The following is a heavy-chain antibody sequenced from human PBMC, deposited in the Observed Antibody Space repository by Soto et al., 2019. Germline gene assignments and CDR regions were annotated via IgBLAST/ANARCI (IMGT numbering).Heavy chain of an antibody. CDR2: IYWDDGK. Sequence: QITLKESGPPLARPTQTLTLTCVFSGFSLNTGGETVGWIRQPPGKALEWVALIYWDDGKRYSPSLKSRLTITKETSRNQVVLTMTNVDPEDTATYFCAHSPAPRVYFQHWGEGTLVTVSS. D-gene: IGHD3-10*01. J-gene: IGHJ1*01. CDR1: GFSLNTGGET. V-gene: IGHV2-5*02. CDR3: AHSPAPRVYFQH.